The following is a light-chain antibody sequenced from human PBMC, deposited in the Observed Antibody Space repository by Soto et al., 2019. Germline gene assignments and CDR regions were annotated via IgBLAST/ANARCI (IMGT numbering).Light chain of an antibody. CDR3: QKYRSFIT. Sequence: DIQMTQFPASLSASVGDRVTITCRASQGISNYLAWYQQKPGKVPKLLIYAASTLQSGVPSRFSGSGSGTDFTLTITSLQPEDVATYYCQKYRSFITFSKGTRLEIK. CDR1: QGISNY. CDR2: AAS. J-gene: IGKJ5*01. V-gene: IGKV1-27*01.